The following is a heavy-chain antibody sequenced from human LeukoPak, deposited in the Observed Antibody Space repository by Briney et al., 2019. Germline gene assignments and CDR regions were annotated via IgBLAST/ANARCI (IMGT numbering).Heavy chain of an antibody. Sequence: ASVKVSCKASGYTFTGYYIHWVRQAPRQGLEWMGWINPNTGGTNYAQNFQGRVTMTRDTSISTAYMELSSLTSDDTAIYYCAKDRELDSWSQGTLVTVSS. J-gene: IGHJ4*02. V-gene: IGHV1-2*02. D-gene: IGHD2-15*01. CDR1: GYTFTGYY. CDR3: AKDRELDS. CDR2: INPNTGGT.